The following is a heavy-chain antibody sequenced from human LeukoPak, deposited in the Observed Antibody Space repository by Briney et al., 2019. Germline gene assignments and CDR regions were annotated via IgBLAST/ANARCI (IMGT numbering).Heavy chain of an antibody. CDR1: GFTFSSYW. CDR3: ARDHAESGFWSGYYTNPDY. D-gene: IGHD3-3*01. J-gene: IGHJ4*02. CDR2: IKQDGSEK. V-gene: IGHV3-7*01. Sequence: GGSLRLSCAASGFTFSSYWMSWVRQAPGKGLEWVANIKQDGSEKYYVDSVKGRFTISRDNAKNSLYLQMNSLRAEDTAVYYCARDHAESGFWSGYYTNPDYWGQGTLVTVSS.